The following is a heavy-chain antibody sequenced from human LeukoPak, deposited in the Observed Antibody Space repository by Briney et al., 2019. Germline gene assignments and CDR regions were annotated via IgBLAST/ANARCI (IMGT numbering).Heavy chain of an antibody. CDR2: INPNSGGT. D-gene: IGHD6-19*01. V-gene: IGHV1-2*04. Sequence: ASVNVSCKASGYTFTGYYMHWVRQAPGQGLEWMGWINPNSGGTNYAQKFQGWVTMTRDTSISTAYMELNKLRSDDTAVYYCARAEYSSGLDDYWGQGTLVTVSS. CDR3: ARAEYSSGLDDY. J-gene: IGHJ4*02. CDR1: GYTFTGYY.